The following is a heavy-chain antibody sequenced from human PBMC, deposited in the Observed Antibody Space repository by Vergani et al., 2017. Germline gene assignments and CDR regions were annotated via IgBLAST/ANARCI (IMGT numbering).Heavy chain of an antibody. J-gene: IGHJ4*02. CDR3: ARGDYVILTGYRY. D-gene: IGHD3-9*01. V-gene: IGHV1-46*03. CDR1: GYTFSNYY. CDR2: INPSGGHT. Sequence: QVQVVQSGAEVKKSGASVKVSCKTSGYTFSNYYMHWVRQAPGQGLEWMGIINPSGGHTNYAQKFQGIVTMTRDTSTSTVYMELSSLRSEDTAIYYCARGDYVILTGYRYWGQGTLVTVSA.